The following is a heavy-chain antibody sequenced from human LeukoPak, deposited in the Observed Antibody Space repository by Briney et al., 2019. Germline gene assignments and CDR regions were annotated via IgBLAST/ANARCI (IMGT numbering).Heavy chain of an antibody. CDR1: GFTFSSYG. V-gene: IGHV3-30*03. Sequence: PGRSLRLSCAASGFTFSSYGMHWVRQAPGKGLEWVAVISYDGSNKYYADSVKGRFTISRDNSKNTLYLQMNSLRAEDTAVYYCARDLDSFARYGFEYWGRGTLVTVSS. D-gene: IGHD3-10*01. CDR3: ARDLDSFARYGFEY. CDR2: ISYDGSNK. J-gene: IGHJ4*02.